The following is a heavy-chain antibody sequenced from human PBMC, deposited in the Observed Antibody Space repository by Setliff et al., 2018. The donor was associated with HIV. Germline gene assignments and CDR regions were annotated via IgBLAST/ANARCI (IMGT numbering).Heavy chain of an antibody. V-gene: IGHV4-39*07. Sequence: PSETLSLTCTVSGGSIYSRGFFWGWVRQPPGKGLEWIGSISYRGAAWYNPSLKSRVTMSIDTSKIHFSLTLSSVSGADTALYFCARGGKRAFDIWGQGAMVTVSS. CDR1: GGSIYSRGFF. CDR3: ARGGKRAFDI. J-gene: IGHJ3*02. CDR2: ISYRGAA.